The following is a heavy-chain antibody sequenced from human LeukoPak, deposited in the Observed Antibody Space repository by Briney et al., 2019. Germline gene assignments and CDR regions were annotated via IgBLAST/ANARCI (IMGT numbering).Heavy chain of an antibody. CDR2: IIPIFGTA. Sequence: SVKVSCKASGGTFSSYAISWVRQAPGQGLEWMGRIIPIFGTASYAQKFQGRVTITTDESTSTAYMELSSLRSEDTAVYYCARVLIGYSSGHNWFDPWGQGTLVTVSS. D-gene: IGHD6-19*01. J-gene: IGHJ5*02. CDR1: GGTFSSYA. V-gene: IGHV1-69*05. CDR3: ARVLIGYSSGHNWFDP.